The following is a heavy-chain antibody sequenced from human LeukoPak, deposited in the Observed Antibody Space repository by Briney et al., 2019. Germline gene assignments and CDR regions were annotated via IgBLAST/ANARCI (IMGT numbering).Heavy chain of an antibody. CDR1: GFTFSSYA. V-gene: IGHV4-39*01. CDR2: IYYSGST. CDR3: ARMNSSSWYDY. Sequence: GSLRLSCAASGFTFSSYAMSWVRQPPGKGLEWIGSIYYSGSTYYNPSLKSRVTISVDTSKNQFSLKLSSVTAADTAVYYCARMNSSSWYDYWGQGTLVTVSS. J-gene: IGHJ4*02. D-gene: IGHD6-13*01.